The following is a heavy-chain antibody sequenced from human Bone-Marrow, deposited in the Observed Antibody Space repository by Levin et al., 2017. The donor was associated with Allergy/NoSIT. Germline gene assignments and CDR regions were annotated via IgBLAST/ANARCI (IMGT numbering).Heavy chain of an antibody. D-gene: IGHD4-17*01. CDR2: INWNGASV. J-gene: IGHJ6*02. V-gene: IGHV3-9*01. CDR1: GIAFEDYG. Sequence: SLKISCAASGIAFEDYGMHWVRQRPGKGLEWVSGINWNGASVGYAGPVRGRFTISRDNAKNSLYLEMNSLRAEDTALYYCAKDSYGDSWKGMDVWGQGTTVTVSS. CDR3: AKDSYGDSWKGMDV.